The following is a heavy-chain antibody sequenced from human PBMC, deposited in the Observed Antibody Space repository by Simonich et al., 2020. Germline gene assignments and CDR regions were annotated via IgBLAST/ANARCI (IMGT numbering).Heavy chain of an antibody. V-gene: IGHV4-34*01. CDR1: GGSFSGLH. J-gene: IGHJ3*02. CDR3: ARPLGIVWAFDI. D-gene: IGHD3-16*01. Sequence: QVQLQQWGAGLLKPSETLSLTCAVYGGSFSGLHWSWIRQPPGKGLEWIGEINHSGTTNYTPSLKSRVTISVDTSKNQFSLKLSSVTAADTAVYYCARPLGIVWAFDIWGQGTMVTVSS. CDR2: INHSGTT.